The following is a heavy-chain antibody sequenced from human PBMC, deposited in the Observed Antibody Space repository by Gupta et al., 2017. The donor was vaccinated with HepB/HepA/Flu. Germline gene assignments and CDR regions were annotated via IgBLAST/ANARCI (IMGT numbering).Heavy chain of an antibody. CDR2: ISSSGSTI. CDR1: GFTFSSYE. V-gene: IGHV3-48*03. J-gene: IGHJ6*02. Sequence: EVQLVESGGGLVQPGGSLRLSCAASGFTFSSYEMNWVRQAPGKGLEWVSYISSSGSTIYYADSVKGRFTISRDNAKNSLYLQMNSLRAEDTAVYYCAREYSSSWYSAVAGKGYYYYGMDVWGQGTTVTVSS. CDR3: AREYSSSWYSAVAGKGYYYYGMDV. D-gene: IGHD6-13*01.